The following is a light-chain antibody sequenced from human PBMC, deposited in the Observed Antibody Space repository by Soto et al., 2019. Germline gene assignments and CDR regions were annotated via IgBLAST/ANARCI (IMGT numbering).Light chain of an antibody. CDR1: QSISTY. CDR2: AAS. V-gene: IGKV1-39*01. J-gene: IGKJ5*01. CDR3: QQLHGYPIT. Sequence: DIQMTQSPSSLSASVGDRVTITCRASQSISTYLNWYQQKPGKAPKLLIYAASNFQSGVPSRFSGSGSGTHFTLTISSLHPEDFATYYCQQLHGYPITFGQGTRLEIK.